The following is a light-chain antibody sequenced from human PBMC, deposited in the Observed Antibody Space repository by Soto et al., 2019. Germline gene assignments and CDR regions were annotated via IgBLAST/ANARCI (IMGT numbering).Light chain of an antibody. CDR1: SSDVGGYNY. CDR3: SSYTSSSTLDV. J-gene: IGLJ1*01. CDR2: EVS. V-gene: IGLV2-14*01. Sequence: QSVLTQPASVSGSPGQSITISCTGTSSDVGGYNYVSWYQQYPGKALKLLIYEVSNRPSGLSNRFSGSKSGNTASLTISGLQVEDEADYYCSSYTSSSTLDVFGTGTKLTVL.